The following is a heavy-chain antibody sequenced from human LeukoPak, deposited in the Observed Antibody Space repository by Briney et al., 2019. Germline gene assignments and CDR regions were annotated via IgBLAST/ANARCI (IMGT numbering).Heavy chain of an antibody. V-gene: IGHV3-66*01. CDR3: ARDGRLWFGEPIRGMDV. J-gene: IGHJ6*02. CDR1: GFTFSSYA. CDR2: IYSGGST. Sequence: SGGSLRLSCAASGFTFSSYAMSWVRQAPGKGLEWVSVIYSGGSTYYADSVKGRFTISRDNSKNTLYLQMNSLRAEDTAVYYCARDGRLWFGEPIRGMDVWGQGTTVTVSS. D-gene: IGHD3-10*01.